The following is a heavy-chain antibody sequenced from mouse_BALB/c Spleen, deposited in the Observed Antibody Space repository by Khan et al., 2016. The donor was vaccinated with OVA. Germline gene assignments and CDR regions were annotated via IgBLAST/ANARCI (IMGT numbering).Heavy chain of an antibody. Sequence: EVQLQESGPGLVKPSQSLSLTCTVTGYSITSDYAWNWIRQFPGNKLEWMGYISYSGSTNYNPSLKSRISITRDTSKNQFFLQLNSVTTEDTATYYCTIHYGYIDYWGQGTTLTVSS. CDR2: ISYSGST. CDR3: TIHYGYIDY. V-gene: IGHV3-2*02. D-gene: IGHD1-1*01. CDR1: GYSITSDYA. J-gene: IGHJ2*01.